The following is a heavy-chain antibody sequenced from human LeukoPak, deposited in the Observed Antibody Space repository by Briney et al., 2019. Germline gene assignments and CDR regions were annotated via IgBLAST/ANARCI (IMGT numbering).Heavy chain of an antibody. CDR1: GFTFSSYT. CDR3: VKSHAPFDPTIDY. Sequence: PGGSLRLSCSASGFTFSSYTMHWVRQAPGKGLEYVSAISSNGGSTYYADSVKGRFTISRDSSKNTLYLQMSSLRAEDAAVYYCVKSHAPFDPTIDYWGQGTLVTVSS. D-gene: IGHD3-10*01. CDR2: ISSNGGST. J-gene: IGHJ4*02. V-gene: IGHV3-64D*06.